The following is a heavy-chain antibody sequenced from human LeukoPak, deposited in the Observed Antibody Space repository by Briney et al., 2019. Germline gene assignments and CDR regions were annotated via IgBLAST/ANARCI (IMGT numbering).Heavy chain of an antibody. CDR3: ARDPGVVAAEEYYYYGMDV. D-gene: IGHD2-15*01. CDR2: IIPIFGTA. Sequence: SVKASCKASGGTFSSYAISWVRQAPGQGLEWMGGIIPIFGTANYAQKFQGRVTITADESTSTAYMELSSLRSEDTAVYYCARDPGVVAAEEYYYYGMDVWGQGTTVTVSS. CDR1: GGTFSSYA. V-gene: IGHV1-69*13. J-gene: IGHJ6*02.